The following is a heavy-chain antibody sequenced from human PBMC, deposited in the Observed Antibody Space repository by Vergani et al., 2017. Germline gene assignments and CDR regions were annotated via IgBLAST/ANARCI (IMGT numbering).Heavy chain of an antibody. Sequence: VQLVESGGGVVQPGRSLRLSCAASGCTFSSYGMHWVRQAPGKGLEWVSGISGSGGSTYYAGSVKGRFTISRDSSKNTLYLQMNSLSAGDTAVYYCAKANPRNSGYDYLYYYHAMDVWGQGTTVTVSS. V-gene: IGHV3-23*04. CDR2: ISGSGGST. CDR1: GCTFSSYG. CDR3: AKANPRNSGYDYLYYYHAMDV. D-gene: IGHD5-12*01. J-gene: IGHJ6*02.